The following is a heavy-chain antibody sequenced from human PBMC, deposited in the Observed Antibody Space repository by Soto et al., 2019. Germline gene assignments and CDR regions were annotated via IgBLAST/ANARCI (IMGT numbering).Heavy chain of an antibody. V-gene: IGHV3-15*01. D-gene: IGHD3-22*01. Sequence: GGSLRLSCAASGFNFRNALMSWVRQAPGKGLEWVGRIKSKTDGGTTDYAAPVKGRFTISRDDSKNTLYLQTNSLKTEDTAVYYCTTDARIVVVTYDGFDIWGQGTMVTV. CDR1: GFNFRNAL. J-gene: IGHJ3*02. CDR3: TTDARIVVVTYDGFDI. CDR2: IKSKTDGGTT.